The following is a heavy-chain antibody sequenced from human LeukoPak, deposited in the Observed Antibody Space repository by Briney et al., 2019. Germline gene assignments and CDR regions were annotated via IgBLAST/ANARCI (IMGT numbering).Heavy chain of an antibody. D-gene: IGHD6-19*01. Sequence: GASVRVSCTASGYTFTSYGISWVLQAPGQRLEWMGWISAYNGNTNYAQKLQGRVTMTTDTSTSTAYMELRSLRSDDTAVYYCARDPSGWYSVVPSDYWGQGTLVTVSS. CDR3: ARDPSGWYSVVPSDY. CDR1: GYTFTSYG. J-gene: IGHJ4*02. CDR2: ISAYNGNT. V-gene: IGHV1-18*04.